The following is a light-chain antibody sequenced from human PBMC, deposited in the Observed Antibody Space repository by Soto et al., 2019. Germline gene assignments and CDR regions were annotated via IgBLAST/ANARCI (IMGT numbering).Light chain of an antibody. CDR3: QQYITWPLT. CDR2: GAS. Sequence: EVVMTQSPATLSVSPGERATLSCRASQSVSSTLAWYQQKPGQAPRLLIYGASTRATGIPARFSGSGSRTEFTLTISSLQSEDFAVYYCQQYITWPLTFGGGTKVDIK. J-gene: IGKJ4*01. V-gene: IGKV3-15*01. CDR1: QSVSST.